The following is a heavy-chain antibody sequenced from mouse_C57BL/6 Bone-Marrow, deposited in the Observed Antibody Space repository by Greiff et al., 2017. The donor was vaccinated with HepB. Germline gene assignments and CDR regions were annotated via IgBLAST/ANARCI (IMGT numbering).Heavy chain of an antibody. D-gene: IGHD2-4*01. CDR2: ISDGGSYT. Sequence: EVKLMESGGGLVKPGGSLKLSCAASGFTFSSYAMSWVRQTPEKRLEWVATISDGGSYTYYPDNVKGRFTISRDNAKNNLYLQMSHLKSEDTAMYYCAYYDYFAYWGQGTLVTVSA. CDR1: GFTFSSYA. CDR3: AYYDYFAY. V-gene: IGHV5-4*03. J-gene: IGHJ3*01.